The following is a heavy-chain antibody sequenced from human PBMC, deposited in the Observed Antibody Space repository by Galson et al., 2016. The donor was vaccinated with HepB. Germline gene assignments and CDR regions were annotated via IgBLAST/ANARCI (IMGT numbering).Heavy chain of an antibody. CDR2: INPGNGNT. CDR3: VGGRIWEYEFRI. J-gene: IGHJ3*02. Sequence: SVKVSCKASGYTFSNFGISWVRQAPGQRLEWMAWINPGNGNTKYLQKFKDRLIITGDKYDNIVYMELNSLRFEDTAMYYCVGGRIWEYEFRIWGQGTMVTVSS. D-gene: IGHD1-26*01. CDR1: GYTFSNFG. V-gene: IGHV1-3*01.